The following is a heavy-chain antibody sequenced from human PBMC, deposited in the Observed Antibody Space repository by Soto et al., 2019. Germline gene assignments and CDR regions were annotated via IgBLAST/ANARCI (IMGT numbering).Heavy chain of an antibody. J-gene: IGHJ4*02. CDR3: AKDYGIAVAGTLDY. CDR2: ISGSGGST. D-gene: IGHD6-19*01. V-gene: IGHV3-23*01. CDR1: GFTFSSYA. Sequence: EVQLLESGGGLVQPGGSLRLSCAASGFTFSSYAMSWVRQAPGKGLEWVSDISGSGGSTYYADSVKGRFTISRDNSKNTLYLQTNSLRAEDTAVYYCAKDYGIAVAGTLDYWGQGTLVTVSS.